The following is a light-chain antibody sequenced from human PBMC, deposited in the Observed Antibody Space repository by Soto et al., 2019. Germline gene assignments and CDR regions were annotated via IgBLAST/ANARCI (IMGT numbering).Light chain of an antibody. J-gene: IGKJ3*01. Sequence: EIVLTQSPATLSLSPGERATLSCRASQSVSSYLAWYQQKPGQAPRLLIYDASNRATGIPARFSGSGSGTDSTLTISSLEPEDFAVYYCQHRSNWPPLTFGPGTKVDI. CDR3: QHRSNWPPLT. CDR2: DAS. CDR1: QSVSSY. V-gene: IGKV3-11*01.